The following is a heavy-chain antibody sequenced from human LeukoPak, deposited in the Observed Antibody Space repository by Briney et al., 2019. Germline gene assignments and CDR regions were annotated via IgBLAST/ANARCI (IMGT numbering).Heavy chain of an antibody. D-gene: IGHD6-19*01. V-gene: IGHV4-61*08. CDR2: IYYSGST. J-gene: IGHJ4*02. Sequence: SQTLSLTCTVSGGSISSGGYYWSWIRQPPGKGLEWIGYIYYSGSTNYNPSLKSRVTISVDTSKNQFSLKLSSVTAADTAVYYCARHGMAGTGFDYWGQGTLVTVSS. CDR3: ARHGMAGTGFDY. CDR1: GGSISSGGYY.